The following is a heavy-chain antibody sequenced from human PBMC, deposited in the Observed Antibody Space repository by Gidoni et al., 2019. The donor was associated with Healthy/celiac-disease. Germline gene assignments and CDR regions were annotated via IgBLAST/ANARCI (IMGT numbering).Heavy chain of an antibody. D-gene: IGHD3-10*01. Sequence: EVQLVESGGGLVQPGRSLRLSCAASGFTFDDYAIHWVRQAPGKGLEWVSGISWNSGSIGYADSVKGRFTISRDNAKNSLYLQMNSLRAEDTALYYWAKDIRSPYYGSGSYYDYWGQGTLVTVSS. V-gene: IGHV3-9*01. J-gene: IGHJ4*02. CDR3: AKDIRSPYYGSGSYYDY. CDR2: ISWNSGSI. CDR1: GFTFDDYA.